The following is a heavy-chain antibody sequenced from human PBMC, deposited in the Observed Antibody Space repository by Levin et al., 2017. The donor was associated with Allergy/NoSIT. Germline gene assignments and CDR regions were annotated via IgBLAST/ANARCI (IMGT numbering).Heavy chain of an antibody. Sequence: SETLSLTCTVSGGSVHSGYYYWTWIRQPPGKGLEWIGYVFYSGQTNYNSSLKSRVTISVDTSRNQFSLKMNSVTAADAAVYYCARARGGNITGWTPYYFDSWGQGTLVTVSS. J-gene: IGHJ4*02. CDR2: VFYSGQT. CDR3: ARARGGNITGWTPYYFDS. D-gene: IGHD6-19*01. V-gene: IGHV4-61*01. CDR1: GGSVHSGYYY.